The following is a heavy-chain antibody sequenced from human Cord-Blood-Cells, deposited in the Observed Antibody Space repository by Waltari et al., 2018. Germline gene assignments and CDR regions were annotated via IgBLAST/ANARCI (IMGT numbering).Heavy chain of an antibody. Sequence: QVQLQESGPGLVKPSETLSLTCTVSGYSISRGYYWGWTRQPPGKGLEWIGSIYHSGSTYYNPSLKSRVTISVDTSKNQFSLKLSSVTAADTAVYYCARDLVGGYCSSTSCSEGPWGQGTLVTVSS. D-gene: IGHD2-2*01. CDR1: GYSISRGYY. CDR2: IYHSGST. V-gene: IGHV4-38-2*02. CDR3: ARDLVGGYCSSTSCSEGP. J-gene: IGHJ5*02.